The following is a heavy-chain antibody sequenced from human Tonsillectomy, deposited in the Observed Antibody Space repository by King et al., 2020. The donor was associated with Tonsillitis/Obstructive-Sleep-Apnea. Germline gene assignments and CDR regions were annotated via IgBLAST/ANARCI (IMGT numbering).Heavy chain of an antibody. V-gene: IGHV3-66*01. CDR2: IYSGGST. Sequence: VQLVESGGGLVQPGGSLRLSCAASGFTVSSNYMSWVRQAPGKGLEWVSIIYSGGSTYYADSVKVRFTISRDNSKNTLYLQMNNLRAEDTAVYYCASSLTGDGLDYWGQGTLVTVSS. J-gene: IGHJ4*02. CDR1: GFTVSSNY. D-gene: IGHD7-27*01. CDR3: ASSLTGDGLDY.